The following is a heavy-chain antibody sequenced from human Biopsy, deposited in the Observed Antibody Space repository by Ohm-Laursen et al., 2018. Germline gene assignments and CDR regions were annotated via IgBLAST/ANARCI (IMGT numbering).Heavy chain of an antibody. D-gene: IGHD1-1*01. CDR1: GGSITDDY. CDR3: ARLYRLDDYWNDDPPDAFDV. CDR2: ISKGGST. V-gene: IGHV4-59*07. Sequence: SDTLSLTCTVSGGSITDDYWSWIRQSPGKGLEWIGFISKGGSTTYNPSLRGRVAISVDTSKNQFSLKLSSVTAADTAIFFCARLYRLDDYWNDDPPDAFDVWGQGTRVTVSS. J-gene: IGHJ3*01.